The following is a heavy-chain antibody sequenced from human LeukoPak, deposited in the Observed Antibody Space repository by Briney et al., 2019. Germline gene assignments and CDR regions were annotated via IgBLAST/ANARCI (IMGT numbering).Heavy chain of an antibody. Sequence: ASVKVSCKASGYTFTSYGISWVRQAPGQGLEWMGWISAYNGNTNYAQKLQGRVAMTTDTSTSTAYMELRSLRSVDTAVYYCARGVRYYYDSSGYPDYWGQGTLVTVSS. V-gene: IGHV1-18*01. D-gene: IGHD3-22*01. J-gene: IGHJ4*02. CDR1: GYTFTSYG. CDR3: ARGVRYYYDSSGYPDY. CDR2: ISAYNGNT.